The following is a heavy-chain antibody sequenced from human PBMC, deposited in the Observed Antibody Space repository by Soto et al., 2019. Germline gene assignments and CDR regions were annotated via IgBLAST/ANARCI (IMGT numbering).Heavy chain of an antibody. CDR1: GGSISSGNYY. V-gene: IGHV4-31*03. J-gene: IGHJ5*02. D-gene: IGHD6-13*01. CDR2: IFYSGRT. Sequence: QVQLQESGPGLVKPSQTLSLTCTVSGGSISSGNYYWSWIRQHPGKGLEWIGYIFYSGRTYYNPSLKSRVTIAVDTSKTQFSLKLRSVTAADTAVYYCARVCSDSSSFFDPWGQGTLVTVSS. CDR3: ARVCSDSSSFFDP.